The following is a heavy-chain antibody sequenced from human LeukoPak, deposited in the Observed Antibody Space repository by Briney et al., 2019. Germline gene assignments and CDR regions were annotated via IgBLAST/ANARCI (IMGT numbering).Heavy chain of an antibody. V-gene: IGHV3-64*01. J-gene: IGHJ6*03. CDR3: ARVRGYCSSTSCYSEGGYYYYYYMDV. D-gene: IGHD2-2*01. CDR2: ISSNGGST. CDR1: GFTFSSYA. Sequence: AGSLRLSCAASGFTFSSYATHWVRQAPGKGLEYVSAISSNGGSTYYANSVKGRFTISRDNSKNTLYLQMGSLRAEDMAVYYCARVRGYCSSTSCYSEGGYYYYYYMDVWGKGTTVTVSS.